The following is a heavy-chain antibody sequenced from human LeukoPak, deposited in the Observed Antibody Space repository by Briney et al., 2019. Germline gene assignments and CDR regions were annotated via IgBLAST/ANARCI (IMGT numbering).Heavy chain of an antibody. V-gene: IGHV3-49*04. CDR1: GFTFSSYA. CDR2: IRSKAYGGTT. J-gene: IGHJ4*02. Sequence: GGSLRLSCSASGFTFSSYAMHWVRQAPGKGLEWVGFIRSKAYGGTTEYAASVKGRFTISRDDSKSIAYLQMNSLKTEDTAVYYCTRAPTADYWGQGTLVTVSS. D-gene: IGHD1-14*01. CDR3: TRAPTADY.